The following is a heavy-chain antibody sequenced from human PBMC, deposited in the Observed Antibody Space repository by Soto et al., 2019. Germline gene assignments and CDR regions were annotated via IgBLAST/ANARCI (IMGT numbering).Heavy chain of an antibody. Sequence: QVQLVESGGGVVQPGRSLRLSCAASGFTFSSYAMHWVRQAPGKGLEWVAVISYDGSNKYYADSVKGRFTISRDNSKNTLYLQMNSLRAEDTAVYYCASLGVVVVVAATDAFAIWGQGTMVTVSS. D-gene: IGHD2-15*01. CDR3: ASLGVVVVVAATDAFAI. CDR1: GFTFSSYA. CDR2: ISYDGSNK. J-gene: IGHJ3*02. V-gene: IGHV3-30-3*01.